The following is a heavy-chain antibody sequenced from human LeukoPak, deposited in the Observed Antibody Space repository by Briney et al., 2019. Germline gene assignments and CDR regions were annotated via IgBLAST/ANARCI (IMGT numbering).Heavy chain of an antibody. V-gene: IGHV3-23*01. Sequence: GGSLRLSCAASGFTFNSYAMSWVRQAPGKGLEWVSVIGGSGDSTYYADSVKRRFTISRDNSKNTLYLQMNSLRAEDTAVYYCAKRTSNDSPPSFDYWGQGTLVTVSS. CDR1: GFTFNSYA. J-gene: IGHJ4*02. CDR2: IGGSGDST. D-gene: IGHD2-15*01. CDR3: AKRTSNDSPPSFDY.